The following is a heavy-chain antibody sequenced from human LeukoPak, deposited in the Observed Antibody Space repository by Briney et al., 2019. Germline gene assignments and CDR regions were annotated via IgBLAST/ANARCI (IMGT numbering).Heavy chain of an antibody. V-gene: IGHV3-21*01. CDR1: GFTFSSYM. CDR2: INSGSTYT. D-gene: IGHD1-1*01. J-gene: IGHJ4*02. Sequence: GGSLRLSCAASGFTFSSYMMNWVRQAPGKGLEWVSSINSGSTYTYYTESVKGRFTVSRDNAKNSLFLQMNSLGAEDTAIYYCARSLTTLTYEGYWGQGTLVTVSS. CDR3: ARSLTTLTYEGY.